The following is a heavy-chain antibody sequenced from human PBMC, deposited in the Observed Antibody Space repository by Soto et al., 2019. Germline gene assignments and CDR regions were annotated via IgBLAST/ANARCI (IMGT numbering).Heavy chain of an antibody. J-gene: IGHJ4*02. Sequence: EASVKVSCKASGDTFIAYPINWVRQAPGQGLEWMGVIIPIFGTTNYAQKFQGRVTITADESTSTAYMGLSSLRSEDTALYYCARGARYDFWSDYYASFDYWGQGTLVTV. D-gene: IGHD3-3*01. CDR2: IIPIFGTT. V-gene: IGHV1-69*13. CDR3: ARGARYDFWSDYYASFDY. CDR1: GDTFIAYP.